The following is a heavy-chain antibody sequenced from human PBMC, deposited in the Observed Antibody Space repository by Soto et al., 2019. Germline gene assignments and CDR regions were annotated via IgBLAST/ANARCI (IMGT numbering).Heavy chain of an antibody. CDR1: GGSFSGYY. D-gene: IGHD2-8*02. CDR3: ARGRNLRWCMLSEACYYYYGMDV. Sequence: QVQLQQWGAGLLKPSETLSLTCAVYGGSFSGYYWSWIRQPPGKGLEWIGEINHSGSTNYNPSLKSRVTISVDTSKNQFSLKLSSVTAAATAVYYCARGRNLRWCMLSEACYYYYGMDVWGQGTTVTVSS. CDR2: INHSGST. V-gene: IGHV4-34*01. J-gene: IGHJ6*02.